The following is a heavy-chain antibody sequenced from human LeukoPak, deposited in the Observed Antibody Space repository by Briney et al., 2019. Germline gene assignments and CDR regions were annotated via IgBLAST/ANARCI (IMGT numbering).Heavy chain of an antibody. D-gene: IGHD6-19*01. V-gene: IGHV1-18*01. CDR2: ISAYNGNT. J-gene: IGHJ4*02. Sequence: ASVKVSRKASGYTFTSYGISWVRQAPGQGLEWMGWISAYNGNTNYAQKLQGRVTMTTDTSTSTAYMELRSLRSDDTAVYYCAVIAVAGKESDYWGQGTLVTVSS. CDR1: GYTFTSYG. CDR3: AVIAVAGKESDY.